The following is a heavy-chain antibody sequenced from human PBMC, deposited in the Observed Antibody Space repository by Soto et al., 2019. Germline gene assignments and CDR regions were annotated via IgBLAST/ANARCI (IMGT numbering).Heavy chain of an antibody. D-gene: IGHD3-10*01. Sequence: QVQLVESGGGVVQPGRSLGLSCAASGFTFSSYAMHWVRQAPGKGLEWVAVISYDGSNKYYADSVKGRFTISRDNSKNTLYLQMNSLRAEDTAVYYCARDNYGSGFFDYWGQGTLVTVSS. J-gene: IGHJ4*02. CDR2: ISYDGSNK. CDR1: GFTFSSYA. V-gene: IGHV3-30-3*01. CDR3: ARDNYGSGFFDY.